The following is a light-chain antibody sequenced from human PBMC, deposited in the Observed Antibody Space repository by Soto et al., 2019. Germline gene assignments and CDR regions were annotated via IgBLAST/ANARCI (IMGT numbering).Light chain of an antibody. CDR3: QQYHSYSPYT. J-gene: IGKJ2*01. CDR2: DAS. CDR1: QSISSW. V-gene: IGKV1-5*01. Sequence: DIQMTQSPSTLSASVGDIVTITCRASQSISSWLAWYQQKPGKAPKLLIYDASSLKSGVPSRFSGSGSGTEFTLTISSLQPDDFTTYYCQQYHSYSPYTFGQGTKLEIK.